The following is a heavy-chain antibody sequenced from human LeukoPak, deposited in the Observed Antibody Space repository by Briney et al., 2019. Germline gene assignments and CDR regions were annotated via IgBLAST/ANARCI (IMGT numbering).Heavy chain of an antibody. D-gene: IGHD2-2*03. V-gene: IGHV3-48*03. J-gene: IGHJ5*02. Sequence: PGGSLRLSCAASGFTFSSYEMNWVRQAPGKGLEWVSYISSSGSTIYYADSVKGRFTISRDNSKNTLYLQMDSLRAEDTAVYYCARLLRVGYCSTTSCNWFDPWGQGTLVTVPS. CDR1: GFTFSSYE. CDR3: ARLLRVGYCSTTSCNWFDP. CDR2: ISSSGSTI.